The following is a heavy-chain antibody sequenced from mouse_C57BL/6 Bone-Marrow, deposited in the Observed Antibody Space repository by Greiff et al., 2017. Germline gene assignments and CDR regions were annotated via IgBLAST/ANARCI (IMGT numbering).Heavy chain of an antibody. J-gene: IGHJ2*01. CDR2: IDPENGDT. Sequence: EVQLQQSGAELVRPGASVKLSCTASGFNIKDDYMHWVKQRPEQGLEWIGWIDPENGDTEYASKFQGKATLTAATSSNTAYLQLSSLTSEDTAVYYCKQGRITTVVATGEYFEGWGQGTTLTVSS. V-gene: IGHV14-4*01. D-gene: IGHD1-1*01. CDR1: GFNIKDDY. CDR3: KQGRITTVVATGEYFEG.